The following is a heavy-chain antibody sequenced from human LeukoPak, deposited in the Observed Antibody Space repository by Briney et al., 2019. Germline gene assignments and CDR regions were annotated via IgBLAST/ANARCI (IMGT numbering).Heavy chain of an antibody. V-gene: IGHV3-23*01. Sequence: GGSLRLSCAASGFTFSNYAMNWVRQAPGKGLEWVSAISGSGDNTYYADSVKGRFTISRDNSKNTLYLQMNSLRAEDTAVYYCAKATGYLLWGQGTLVTVSS. J-gene: IGHJ4*02. CDR2: ISGSGDNT. D-gene: IGHD1-14*01. CDR1: GFTFSNYA. CDR3: AKATGYLL.